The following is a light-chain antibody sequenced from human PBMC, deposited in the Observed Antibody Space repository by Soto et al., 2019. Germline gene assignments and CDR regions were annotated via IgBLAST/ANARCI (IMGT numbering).Light chain of an antibody. Sequence: QSALTQPPSASGSPGQSVTISCTGTKNDIGVYDFVSWYQHHPGKAPRLIIYEVVQRPSGVPDRFSGSNSGNTASLTVSGLQDADEADYFCKSYDGSNTYVFGSGTKLTVL. CDR1: KNDIGVYDF. J-gene: IGLJ1*01. CDR2: EVV. CDR3: KSYDGSNTYV. V-gene: IGLV2-8*01.